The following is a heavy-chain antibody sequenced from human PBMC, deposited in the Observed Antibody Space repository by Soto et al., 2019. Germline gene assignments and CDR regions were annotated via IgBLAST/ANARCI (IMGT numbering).Heavy chain of an antibody. V-gene: IGHV3-30*18. D-gene: IGHD6-19*01. Sequence: GGSLRLSCAASGFTFSSYGMHWVRQAPGKGLEWVAVISYDGSNKYYADSVKGRFTISRDNSNNTLYLQMNSLRAEDTAVYYCAKHEARIAVAGAFDYWGQGTLVTVSS. CDR3: AKHEARIAVAGAFDY. CDR2: ISYDGSNK. J-gene: IGHJ4*02. CDR1: GFTFSSYG.